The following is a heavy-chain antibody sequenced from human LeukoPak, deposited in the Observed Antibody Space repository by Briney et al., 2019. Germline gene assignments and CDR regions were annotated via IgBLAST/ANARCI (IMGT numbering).Heavy chain of an antibody. CDR2: INPSGGTT. V-gene: IGHV1-46*01. CDR3: ARVHGAFDI. CDR1: GYTFTSYY. J-gene: IGHJ3*02. Sequence: GASVKVSCKAFGYTFTSYYIHCMRQAPGQGLEWMGMINPSGGTTRYAQNFQGRVTMTRDTSTSTVYMELSSLRSEDTAVYYCARVHGAFDIWGQGTMVTVSS.